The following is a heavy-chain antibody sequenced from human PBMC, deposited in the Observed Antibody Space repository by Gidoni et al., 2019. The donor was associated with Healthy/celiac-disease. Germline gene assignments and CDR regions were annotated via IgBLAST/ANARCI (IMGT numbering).Heavy chain of an antibody. CDR1: GYTFTSYY. CDR2: INPSGGST. D-gene: IGHD2-15*01. J-gene: IGHJ5*02. Sequence: QVQLVQSGAEVKKPGASVKVSCKASGYTFTSYYMHGVRQAPGQGLEWMGIINPSGGSTSYAQNFQGRVTMTRDTSTSTVYMELSSLRSEDTAVYYCARDKTGGSPRTDWFDPWGQGTLVTVSS. CDR3: ARDKTGGSPRTDWFDP. V-gene: IGHV1-46*03.